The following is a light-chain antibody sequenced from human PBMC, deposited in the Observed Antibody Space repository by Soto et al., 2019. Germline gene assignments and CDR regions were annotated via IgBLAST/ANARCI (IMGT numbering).Light chain of an antibody. CDR2: KVS. Sequence: HSALTQPASVSGSPGQSITISCTGTSSDIGSYHLVSWYQHHSGKAPKLIIYKVSQWPSGVSDRFSASKSGSTASLTISGLQAEDEADYYCCSYAGSNWGYVFGTGTKVTVL. J-gene: IGLJ1*01. CDR3: CSYAGSNWGYV. CDR1: SSDIGSYHL. V-gene: IGLV2-23*02.